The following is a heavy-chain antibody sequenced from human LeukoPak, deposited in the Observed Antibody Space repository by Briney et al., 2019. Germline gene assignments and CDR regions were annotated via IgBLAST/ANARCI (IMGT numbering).Heavy chain of an antibody. CDR2: IYYSGST. V-gene: IGHV4-39*01. Sequence: PSETLSLTCTVSGGSISSSSYYWGWIRQPPGKGLEWIGSIYYSGSTYYNPSLKSRVTISVDTSKNQFSLKLSSVTAADTAVYYCARHKVCSSTSCHYLFDPLEDYYYGMDVWGQGTTVTVSS. J-gene: IGHJ6*02. D-gene: IGHD2-2*01. CDR3: ARHKVCSSTSCHYLFDPLEDYYYGMDV. CDR1: GGSISSSSYY.